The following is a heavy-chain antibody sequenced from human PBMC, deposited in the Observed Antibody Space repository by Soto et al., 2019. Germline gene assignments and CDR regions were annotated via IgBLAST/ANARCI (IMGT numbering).Heavy chain of an antibody. V-gene: IGHV1-2*02. CDR2: INPNSGGT. J-gene: IGHJ3*02. D-gene: IGHD3-10*01. CDR1: GYTFTGYY. CDR3: ARGFLSRGKGRAFDI. Sequence: ASVKVSCKSSGYTFTGYYMHWVRQAPGQGLEWMGWINPNSGGTNYAQKFQGRVTMTRDTSISTAYMELRRLRSDDTAVYYCARGFLSRGKGRAFDIWGQGTMVTVSS.